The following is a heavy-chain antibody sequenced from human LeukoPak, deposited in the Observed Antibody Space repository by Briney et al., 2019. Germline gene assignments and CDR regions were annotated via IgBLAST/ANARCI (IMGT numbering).Heavy chain of an antibody. CDR3: ARGFTYYYDSSGYLEGY. V-gene: IGHV1-69*04. D-gene: IGHD3-22*01. J-gene: IGHJ4*02. CDR1: GGTFSSYA. Sequence: SVKVSCKASGGTFSSYAISWVRQAPGQGLEWMGRIIPILGIANYAQKFQGRVTITADKSTSTAYMELSSLRSEDTAVYYCARGFTYYYDSSGYLEGYWGQGTLVTVSS. CDR2: IIPILGIA.